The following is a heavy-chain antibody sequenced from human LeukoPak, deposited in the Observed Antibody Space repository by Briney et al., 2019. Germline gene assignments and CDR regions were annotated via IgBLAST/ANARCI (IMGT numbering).Heavy chain of an antibody. CDR2: IYYSGST. J-gene: IGHJ3*02. CDR1: GGSISSSSYY. CDR3: ARRRPLAVAGTEVAFDI. D-gene: IGHD6-19*01. V-gene: IGHV4-61*05. Sequence: PSETLSLTCTVSGGSISSSSYYWGWIRQPPGKGLEWIGYIYYSGSTNYNPSLKSRVTISIDTSKNQFSLKLSSVTAADTAVYYCARRRPLAVAGTEVAFDIWGQGTMVTVSS.